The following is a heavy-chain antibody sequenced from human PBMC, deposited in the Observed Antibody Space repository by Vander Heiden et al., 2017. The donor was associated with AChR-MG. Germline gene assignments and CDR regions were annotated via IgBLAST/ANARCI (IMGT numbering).Heavy chain of an antibody. CDR2: ISSSGSTI. V-gene: IGHV3-11*01. CDR3: ARASLRMITFGGVIGDAFDI. D-gene: IGHD3-16*02. J-gene: IGHJ3*02. CDR1: GFTFRADS. Sequence: QVQLVESGGGLVKPGGSLRLSCAASGFTFRADSMSGIRQAPGKGLEWVSYISSSGSTIKYADSVKGRFTISRDNAKNSLYLQMNSLRAEDTAVYYCARASLRMITFGGVIGDAFDIWGQGTMVTVSS.